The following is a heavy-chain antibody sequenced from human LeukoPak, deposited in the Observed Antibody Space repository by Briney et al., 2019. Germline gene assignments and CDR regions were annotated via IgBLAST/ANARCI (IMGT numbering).Heavy chain of an antibody. CDR2: IYYSGST. CDR3: ARDQELGVTAAYNWFDP. Sequence: KPSETLSLTCTVSGGSISSGSYYWGWIRQPPGKGLEWIGSIYYSGSTYYNPSLKSRVTISVDTSKNQFSLKLSSVTAADTAVYYCARDQELGVTAAYNWFDPWGQGTLVTVSS. CDR1: GGSISSGSYY. V-gene: IGHV4-39*07. J-gene: IGHJ5*02. D-gene: IGHD2-21*02.